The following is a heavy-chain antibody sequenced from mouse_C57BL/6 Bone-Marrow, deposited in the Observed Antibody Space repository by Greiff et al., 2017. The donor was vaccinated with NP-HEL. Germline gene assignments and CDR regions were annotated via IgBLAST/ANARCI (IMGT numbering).Heavy chain of an antibody. V-gene: IGHV14-4*01. J-gene: IGHJ3*01. CDR3: TTDRPAY. CDR2: IDPENGDT. CDR1: GFNIKDDY. Sequence: EVKLQESGAELVRPGASVKLSCTASGFNIKDDYMHWVKQRPEQGLEWIGWIDPENGDTEYASKFQGKATITADTSSNTAYLQLSSLTSEDTAVYYCTTDRPAYWGQGTLVTVSA.